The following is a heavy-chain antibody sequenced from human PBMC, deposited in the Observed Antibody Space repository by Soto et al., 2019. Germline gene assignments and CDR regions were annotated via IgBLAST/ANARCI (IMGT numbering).Heavy chain of an antibody. D-gene: IGHD3-10*01. J-gene: IGHJ4*02. V-gene: IGHV4-39*01. Sequence: SETLSLTCTVSGGSISSSTYYWGWIRQPPGKGLDWIGSISYSGNTFYNPSLQSRVTISVDTSKNQFSLKLSSVTAADTAVYYCLRYYYGSGSYLEVDFWGQGTLVTVSS. CDR2: ISYSGNT. CDR1: GGSISSSTYY. CDR3: LRYYYGSGSYLEVDF.